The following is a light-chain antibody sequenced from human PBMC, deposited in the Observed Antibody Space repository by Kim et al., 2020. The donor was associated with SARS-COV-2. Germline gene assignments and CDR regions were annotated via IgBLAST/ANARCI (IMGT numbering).Light chain of an antibody. CDR3: QQTYISPFT. Sequence: DIQMTQSPSSLSASVGDRVTITCRTSQNINSHLNWYHQKPGRAPKLLIYAASTLQGGVPSRFSGGGSETDFTLTISSLQPEDFATYFCQQTYISPFTFGPGTKVEIK. CDR2: AAS. V-gene: IGKV1-39*01. CDR1: QNINSH. J-gene: IGKJ3*01.